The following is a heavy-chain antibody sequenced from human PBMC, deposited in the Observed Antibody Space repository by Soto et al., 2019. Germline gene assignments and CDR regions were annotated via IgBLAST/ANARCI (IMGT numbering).Heavy chain of an antibody. CDR2: ISYDGSNK. Sequence: QVQLVESGGGVVQPGRSLRLSCEASGFTVSSYAMHWVRQAPGKGLEWVAVISYDGSNKYYADSVKGRFTISRDKSKNTLYLQMNSLRAEDTAVYYCASYDSSGYYFDYWGQGTLVTVSS. J-gene: IGHJ4*02. CDR3: ASYDSSGYYFDY. CDR1: GFTVSSYA. D-gene: IGHD3-22*01. V-gene: IGHV3-30-3*01.